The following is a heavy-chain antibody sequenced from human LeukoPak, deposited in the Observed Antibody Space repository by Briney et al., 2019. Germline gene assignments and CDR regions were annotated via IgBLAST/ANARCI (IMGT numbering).Heavy chain of an antibody. CDR3: AKGPAYCGGDCTAYYYYYMDV. J-gene: IGHJ6*03. CDR2: ISWDGGST. V-gene: IGHV3-43*01. D-gene: IGHD2-21*01. Sequence: GGSLRLSCAASGFTFDDYTMHWVRQAPGKGLEWVSLISWDGGSTYYADSVKGRFTISRDNSKNSLYLQMNSLRTEDTALYYCAKGPAYCGGDCTAYYYYYMDVWGKGTTVTVSS. CDR1: GFTFDDYT.